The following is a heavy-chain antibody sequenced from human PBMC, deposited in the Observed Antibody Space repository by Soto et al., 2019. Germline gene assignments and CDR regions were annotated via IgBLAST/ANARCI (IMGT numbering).Heavy chain of an antibody. CDR1: GFTFSSYG. Sequence: GGSLRLSCAASGFTFSSYGMHWVRQAPGKGLEWVAVISYDGSNKYYADSVKGRFTISRDNSKNTLYLQMNSLRAEDTAVYYCAKDFQGERLDYWGQGTLVTVSS. J-gene: IGHJ4*02. V-gene: IGHV3-30*18. CDR2: ISYDGSNK. CDR3: AKDFQGERLDY.